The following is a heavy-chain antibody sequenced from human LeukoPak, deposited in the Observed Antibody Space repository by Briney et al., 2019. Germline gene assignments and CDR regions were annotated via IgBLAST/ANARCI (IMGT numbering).Heavy chain of an antibody. J-gene: IGHJ3*02. CDR2: IYTSGST. D-gene: IGHD5-18*01. CDR3: ARGGIQLWLRGAFDI. CDR1: GGSISSGSYY. Sequence: SETLSLTCTVSGGSISSGSYYWSWIRQPAGKGLEWIGRIYTSGSTNYNPSLKGRVTISVDTSKSQFSLKLSSVTAADTAVYYCARGGIQLWLRGAFDIWGQGTMVTVSS. V-gene: IGHV4-61*02.